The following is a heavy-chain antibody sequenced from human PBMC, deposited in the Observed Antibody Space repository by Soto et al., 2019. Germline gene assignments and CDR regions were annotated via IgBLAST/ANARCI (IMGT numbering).Heavy chain of an antibody. D-gene: IGHD3-16*01. V-gene: IGHV2-5*01. CDR2: IYWNDDK. J-gene: IGHJ4*02. CDR1: GFSVSARGVG. CDR3: ALSPWGAATDY. Sequence: QITLKESGPTLVQPTQTLTLTCTVSGFSVSARGVGVGWIRQPPGKALDWIGIIYWNDDKRYSPSLKSRHTIIKYNPKKQVILTRTNMYPVETGTYDCALSPWGAATDYWGQGPPVTISS.